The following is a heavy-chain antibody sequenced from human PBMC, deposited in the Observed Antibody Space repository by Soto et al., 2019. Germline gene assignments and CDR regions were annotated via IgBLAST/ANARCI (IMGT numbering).Heavy chain of an antibody. CDR1: GGTFTSYT. V-gene: IGHV1-69*02. J-gene: IGHJ4*02. D-gene: IGHD6-13*01. CDR2: ISPIVGIP. Sequence: QVQLVQSGAEVKKPGSSVRVSCKASGGTFTSYTFSWVRQAPGQGLKWMGRISPIVGIPNYAQKFQGRVTITADRSTSTAYMELNSLTSEDTAVYYCAIRNIIAAGTNYWGQGSLVTVSS. CDR3: AIRNIIAAGTNY.